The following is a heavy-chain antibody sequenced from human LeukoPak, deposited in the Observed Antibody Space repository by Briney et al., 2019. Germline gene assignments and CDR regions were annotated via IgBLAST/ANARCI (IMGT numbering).Heavy chain of an antibody. V-gene: IGHV4-59*01. CDR1: GGSISSYY. D-gene: IGHD6-13*01. CDR2: IYYSGST. J-gene: IGHJ5*02. CDR3: ARDKGVAAAGRSHWFDP. Sequence: SETLSLTCTVSGGSISSYYWSWIRQPPGKGLEWIGYIYYSGSTNYNPSLKSRVTISVDTSKNQFSLKLSSVTAADTAVYYCARDKGVAAAGRSHWFDPWGQGTLATVSS.